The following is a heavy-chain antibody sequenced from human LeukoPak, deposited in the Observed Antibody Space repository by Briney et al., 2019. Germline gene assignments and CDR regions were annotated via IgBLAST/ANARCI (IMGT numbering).Heavy chain of an antibody. J-gene: IGHJ4*02. V-gene: IGHV4-38-2*02. CDR3: ATSAPYHSGSGKALDY. CDR2: IYHSGST. CDR1: GYSISSGYF. D-gene: IGHD3-10*01. Sequence: PSETLSLTCTVSGYSISSGYFWGWIRQPPGKGLEWIGSIYHSGSTYYNPSLKSRVTISVDTSKNQFSLTLTSVTVADTAVYCCATSAPYHSGSGKALDYWGQGILVTVSS.